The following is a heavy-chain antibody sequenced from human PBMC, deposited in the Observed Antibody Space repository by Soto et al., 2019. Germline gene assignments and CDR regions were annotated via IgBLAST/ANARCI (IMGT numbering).Heavy chain of an antibody. CDR2: ISGSGGST. J-gene: IGHJ3*02. CDR1: GFTFSSYA. V-gene: IGHV3-23*01. Sequence: GGSLRLSCAASGFTFSSYAMSWVRQAPGKGLEWVSAISGSGGSTYYADSVKGRFTISRDNSKNTLYLQMNSLRAEDTAVYYCAKVLERNGYSYGYHAFDIWGQGTMVTVSS. CDR3: AKVLERNGYSYGYHAFDI. D-gene: IGHD5-18*01.